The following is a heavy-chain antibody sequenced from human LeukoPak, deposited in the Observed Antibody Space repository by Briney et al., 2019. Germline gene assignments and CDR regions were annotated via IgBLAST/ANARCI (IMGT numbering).Heavy chain of an antibody. V-gene: IGHV3-48*03. J-gene: IGHJ4*02. CDR1: GFTFSSYV. Sequence: AGGSLRLSCAASGFTFSSYVVKWVRQAPGKGLEWVSYISSTGRTIYYADSVKGRFTISRDNAKNSLYLQMNSLRAEDTAVYYCSRGHWIAAGASDYWGQGTLVTVSS. D-gene: IGHD6-13*01. CDR2: ISSTGRTI. CDR3: SRGHWIAAGASDY.